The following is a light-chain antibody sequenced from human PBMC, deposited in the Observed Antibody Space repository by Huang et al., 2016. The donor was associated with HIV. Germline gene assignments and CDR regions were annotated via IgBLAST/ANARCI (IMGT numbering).Light chain of an antibody. CDR3: QQYYAYPWT. V-gene: IGKV1-16*02. CDR2: AAS. Sequence: DIQMTQSPSSLSASVGDIVTITCRASQDIRNYLVWFQQKPGKAPKSMIFAASSLESVVPSKFSGSVSGTDFTLTINSLEPEDFATYYCQQYYAYPWTLGQGTKVEVK. J-gene: IGKJ1*01. CDR1: QDIRNY.